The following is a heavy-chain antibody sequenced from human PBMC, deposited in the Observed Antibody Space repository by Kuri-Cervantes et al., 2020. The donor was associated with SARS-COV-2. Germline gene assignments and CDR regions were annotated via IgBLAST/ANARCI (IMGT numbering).Heavy chain of an antibody. Sequence: GSLRLSCTVSGGSISSSSYYWGWIRQPPGKGLEWIGSIYYSGSTYYNPSLKSRVTISVDTSKNQFSLKLSSETAADTAVYYCASCDSSSWYYFDYWGQGTLVTVSS. CDR1: GGSISSSSYY. CDR2: IYYSGST. J-gene: IGHJ4*02. D-gene: IGHD6-13*01. CDR3: ASCDSSSWYYFDY. V-gene: IGHV4-39*01.